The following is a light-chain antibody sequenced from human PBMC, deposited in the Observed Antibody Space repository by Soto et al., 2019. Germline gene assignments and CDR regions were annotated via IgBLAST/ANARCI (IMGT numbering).Light chain of an antibody. CDR3: CSYTGSYPYV. J-gene: IGLJ1*01. CDR2: DAS. V-gene: IGLV2-11*01. Sequence: QSVLTQPRSVSGSPGQSVTISCTGTSSDVGGYNYVSWYQQHPGKAPKLMIYDASKRPSGVPDRFSGSKSGNTASLTISGLQAEDEADYYCCSYTGSYPYVFGTGTRSPS. CDR1: SSDVGGYNY.